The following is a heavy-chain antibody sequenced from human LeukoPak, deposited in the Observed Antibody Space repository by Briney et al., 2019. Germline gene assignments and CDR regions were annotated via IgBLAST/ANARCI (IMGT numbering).Heavy chain of an antibody. CDR3: ARDHGSGSYCDY. CDR1: GYTFTGYY. D-gene: IGHD3-10*01. CDR2: INPNSGGT. V-gene: IGHV1-2*02. Sequence: AASVKVSCKASGYTFTGYYMHWVRQAPGQGLEWMGWINPNSGGTNYAQKFQGRVTMTRDTSISTAYMELSRLRSDDTAVYYCARDHGSGSYCDYWGQGTLLTVSS. J-gene: IGHJ4*02.